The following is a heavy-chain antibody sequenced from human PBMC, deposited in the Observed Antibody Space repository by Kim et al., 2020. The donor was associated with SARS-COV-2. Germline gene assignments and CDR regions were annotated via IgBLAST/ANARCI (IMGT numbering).Heavy chain of an antibody. V-gene: IGHV3-23*01. Sequence: GGSLRLSCAASGFTFSAYAMSWVRQAPGKGLEWVSGASGSDESTYYADSVKGRFIIYRDNSKNALHLQMNSLRAEDTAVYYCAKHFGSSGSEFQHWGQGTLVTVSS. CDR2: ASGSDEST. D-gene: IGHD3-22*01. CDR3: AKHFGSSGSEFQH. CDR1: GFTFSAYA. J-gene: IGHJ1*01.